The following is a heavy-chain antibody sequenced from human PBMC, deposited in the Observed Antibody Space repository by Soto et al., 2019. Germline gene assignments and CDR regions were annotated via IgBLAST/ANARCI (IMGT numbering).Heavy chain of an antibody. CDR2: INAGNGNT. Sequence: QVQLVQSGAEVKKPGASVKVSCKASGYTFTSYAMHWVRQAPGQRLEWMGWINAGNGNTKYSQKFQGRVTVTRDTSASTAYMELSSLRSEDTAVYYCARAPSWDIFDYWGQGTLVTVSS. CDR1: GYTFTSYA. V-gene: IGHV1-3*01. J-gene: IGHJ4*02. D-gene: IGHD2-2*01. CDR3: ARAPSWDIFDY.